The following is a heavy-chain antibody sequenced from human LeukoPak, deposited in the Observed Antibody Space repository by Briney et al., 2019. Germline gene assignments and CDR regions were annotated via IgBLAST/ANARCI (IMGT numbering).Heavy chain of an antibody. D-gene: IGHD2-2*01. CDR2: INHSGST. CDR3: ARKAGYCSSTSCSHYWYFDL. V-gene: IGHV4-34*01. CDR1: GGSFSGYY. Sequence: PSETQSLTCTVYGGSFSGYYWSWIRQPPGKGLEWIGEINHSGSTNYNPSLKSRVAISVDTSKNQFSLRVSSVTAADTAVYYCARKAGYCSSTSCSHYWYFDLWGRGTLVTVSS. J-gene: IGHJ2*01.